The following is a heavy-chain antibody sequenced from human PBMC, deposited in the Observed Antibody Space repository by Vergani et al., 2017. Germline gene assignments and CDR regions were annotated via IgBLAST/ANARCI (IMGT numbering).Heavy chain of an antibody. J-gene: IGHJ4*02. Sequence: QVQLQESGPGLLKPSQTLSLTCTVSGASVSRGTYYWTWIRQPAGKKLEWIVRMYTSGHTIYNPSLESRVTMSVDTSKNQFSLQLSSVTAADTAVYYCARGSRAEGGSGPDKWGQGTLVTVSS. CDR2: MYTSGHT. D-gene: IGHD6-13*01. V-gene: IGHV4-61*02. CDR3: ARGSRAEGGSGPDK. CDR1: GASVSRGTYY.